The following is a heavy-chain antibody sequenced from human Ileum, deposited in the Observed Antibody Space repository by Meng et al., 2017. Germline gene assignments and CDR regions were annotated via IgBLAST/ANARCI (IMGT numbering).Heavy chain of an antibody. Sequence: SETLSLTCSVSAYSISGAYYWGWIRQPPGKGLEWIGSIYHSGSTYYNPSLESRVTISLDTSKNQFSLKLTSVTAADTAVYYCARDGHHGSGSYMFDYWGQGMLVTVSS. CDR3: ARDGHHGSGSYMFDY. CDR2: IYHSGST. J-gene: IGHJ4*02. D-gene: IGHD3-10*01. V-gene: IGHV4-38-2*02. CDR1: AYSISGAYY.